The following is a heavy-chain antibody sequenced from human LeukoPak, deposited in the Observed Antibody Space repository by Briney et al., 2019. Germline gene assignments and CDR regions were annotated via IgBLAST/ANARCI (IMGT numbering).Heavy chain of an antibody. CDR1: GFMFTRYY. Sequence: ASVKVSCKASGFMFTRYYMHWVRQAPGQGLEWLGIISTTGGTTTFAQKFQGRVTMTRDMSTSTVYMELSSLRSADTAVYYCAREENVGFDSWGQGTLVTVSS. CDR2: ISTTGGTT. J-gene: IGHJ4*02. V-gene: IGHV1-46*01. CDR3: AREENVGFDS.